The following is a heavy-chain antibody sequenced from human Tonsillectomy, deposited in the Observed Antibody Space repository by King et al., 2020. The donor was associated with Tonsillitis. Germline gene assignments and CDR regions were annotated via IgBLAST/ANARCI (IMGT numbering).Heavy chain of an antibody. CDR3: ARDDDSSGYYHTFDY. J-gene: IGHJ4*02. CDR2: INPNSGGT. D-gene: IGHD3-22*01. Sequence: VQLVESGAEVKKPGASVKVSCKASGYSFAAYSIHWVRQAPGQGLEWMGRINPNSGGTNYAQKFQGRVTMTRDTSIGTAYMELSRLRSDDMAVYFCARDDDSSGYYHTFDYGGQGTLVTVPS. V-gene: IGHV1-2*06. CDR1: GYSFAAYS.